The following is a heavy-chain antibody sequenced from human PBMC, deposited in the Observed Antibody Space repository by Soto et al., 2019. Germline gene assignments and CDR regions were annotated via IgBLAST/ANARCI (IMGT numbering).Heavy chain of an antibody. CDR2: SRNKANRYTT. CDR1: GFTLSDHY. V-gene: IGHV3-72*01. Sequence: EVQLVESGGGLVQPGGSLRLSCAASGFTLSDHYVDWVRQAPGKGLEWVGRSRNKANRYTTEYATSVKGRFTISRDYSKNSLYLQMNSLKPEDTAVYFCSREFGDDYFGLWGLGTLVTVSS. D-gene: IGHD3-16*01. J-gene: IGHJ2*01. CDR3: SREFGDDYFGL.